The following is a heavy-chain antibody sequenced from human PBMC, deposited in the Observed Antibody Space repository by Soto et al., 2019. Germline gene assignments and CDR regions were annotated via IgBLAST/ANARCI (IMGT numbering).Heavy chain of an antibody. D-gene: IGHD2-21*02. CDR2: FDPEDGET. J-gene: IGHJ6*02. CDR3: ATEVGGGDSRTLNYYYGMEG. V-gene: IGHV1-24*01. CDR1: GSTLTELS. Sequence: ASVKVSCKVSGSTLTELSMHWVRQAPGKGLEWMGGFDPEDGETIDAQKFQGRVTMTEDTSTDTAYMELSSLRSDDTTVYYCATEVGGGDSRTLNYYYGMEGWGQGTTGAVCS.